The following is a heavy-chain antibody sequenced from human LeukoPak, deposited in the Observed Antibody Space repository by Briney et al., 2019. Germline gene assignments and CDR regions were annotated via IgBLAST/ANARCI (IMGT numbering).Heavy chain of an antibody. D-gene: IGHD4-23*01. J-gene: IGHJ4*02. V-gene: IGHV4-61*08. Sequence: SETLSLTCTVSLGSISSGGYYWSWIRQHPGKGLEWIGYIDYSGSTAYNPSLNGRVAVSLDASKNQFSLKLRSVTAADTAVYYWARLNGGNWGPGILVTVSS. CDR2: IDYSGST. CDR1: LGSISSGGYY. CDR3: ARLNGGN.